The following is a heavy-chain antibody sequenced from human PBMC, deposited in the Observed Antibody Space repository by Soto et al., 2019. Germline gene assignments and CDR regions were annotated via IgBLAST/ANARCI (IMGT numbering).Heavy chain of an antibody. CDR1: GFTFSSYA. CDR2: ISGSGDST. Sequence: EVQLLESGGGLVQPGGSLRLSCAASGFTFSSYAMSWVRQAPGKGLEWVSGISGSGDSTDYADSVKGRFTISRDNSKNTPYLQMDSLRAEDTAVYYCAKGVPGIAVAGTGYFQHWGQGTLVTVSS. CDR3: AKGVPGIAVAGTGYFQH. V-gene: IGHV3-23*01. J-gene: IGHJ1*01. D-gene: IGHD6-19*01.